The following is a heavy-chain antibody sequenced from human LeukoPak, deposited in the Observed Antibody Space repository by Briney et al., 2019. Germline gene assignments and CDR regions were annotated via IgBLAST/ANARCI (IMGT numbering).Heavy chain of an antibody. CDR2: ISGSSSTR. D-gene: IGHD4-17*01. CDR1: GFTFSSYS. J-gene: IGHJ3*02. V-gene: IGHV3-48*01. Sequence: GGSLRLSCAASGFTFSSYSMNWVRQAPGRGRGWVSYISGSSSTRYYADSVKGRFTISRDNAKNSLYLQMNSLRAEDTSVYYCARYGDYGAFDIWGQGTMVTVSS. CDR3: ARYGDYGAFDI.